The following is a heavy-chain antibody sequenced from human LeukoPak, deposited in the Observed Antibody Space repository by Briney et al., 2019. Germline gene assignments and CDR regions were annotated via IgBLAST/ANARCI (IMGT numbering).Heavy chain of an antibody. CDR1: GFTFSSYA. CDR3: ARDFSNYVWSDYYGMDV. D-gene: IGHD4-11*01. V-gene: IGHV3-66*01. J-gene: IGHJ6*02. Sequence: PGGSLRLSCAASGFTFSSYAMSWVRQAPGKGLEWVSVIYSGGSTYYADSVKGRFTISRDNSKNTLYLQMNSLRAEDTAVYYCARDFSNYVWSDYYGMDVWGQGTTVTVSS. CDR2: IYSGGST.